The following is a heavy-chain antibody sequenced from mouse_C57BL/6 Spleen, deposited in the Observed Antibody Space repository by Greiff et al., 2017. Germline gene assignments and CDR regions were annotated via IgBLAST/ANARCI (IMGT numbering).Heavy chain of an antibody. Sequence: VQLQQSGPELVKPGASVKIPCKASGYTFTDYNMDWVKQSHGKSLEWIGDINPNNGGTIYNQKFKVKATLTVDKSSSTAYMELRSLTSEDTAVYYGARSHYEYPCAYWGQGTLVTVSA. CDR1: GYTFTDYN. J-gene: IGHJ3*01. D-gene: IGHD2-4*01. CDR3: ARSHYEYPCAY. CDR2: INPNNGGT. V-gene: IGHV1-18*01.